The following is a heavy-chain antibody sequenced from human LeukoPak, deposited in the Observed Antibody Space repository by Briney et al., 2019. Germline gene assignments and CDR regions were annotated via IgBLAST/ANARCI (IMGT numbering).Heavy chain of an antibody. Sequence: SETLSLTCAVSGGSISSGGYSWSWIRQPPGKGLEWIGYIYHSGSTYYNPSLKSRVTISVDRSENQFSLKLSSVTAADTAVYYCASSLSGAYYFDYWGQGTLVTVSS. J-gene: IGHJ4*02. CDR3: ASSLSGAYYFDY. D-gene: IGHD2-15*01. CDR1: GGSISSGGYS. CDR2: IYHSGST. V-gene: IGHV4-30-2*01.